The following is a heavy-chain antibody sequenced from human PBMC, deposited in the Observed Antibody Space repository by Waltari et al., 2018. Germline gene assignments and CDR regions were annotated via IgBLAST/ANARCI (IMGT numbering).Heavy chain of an antibody. CDR1: GGSISTNYN. CDR2: MQYRGST. CDR3: GRIAFGDDGGYFQH. D-gene: IGHD4-17*01. V-gene: IGHV4-39*01. Sequence: QLQLHESGPGLVKPSETLSLTCPVSGGSISTNYNWGWIRQPPGKGLEWMGNMQYRGSTFYNPSLKSRVTISLDTSKNQFSLRLSSVGAADTAVYFCGRIAFGDDGGYFQHWGQGTLVTVSS. J-gene: IGHJ1*01.